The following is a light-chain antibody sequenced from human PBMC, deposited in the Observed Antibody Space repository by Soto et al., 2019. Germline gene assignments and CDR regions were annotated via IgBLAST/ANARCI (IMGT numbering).Light chain of an antibody. CDR1: QIVSIY. CDR3: QQYGSSGT. Sequence: IVLTHSPATLSLSPGERATLSVMASQIVSIYLACYQQKPGQAPSFLIYVSSNRATRIPDRFSGSGSGTAFTLTISRLEPEDFAVYYCQQYGSSGTFGQGTKVDI. V-gene: IGKV3-20*01. J-gene: IGKJ1*01. CDR2: VSS.